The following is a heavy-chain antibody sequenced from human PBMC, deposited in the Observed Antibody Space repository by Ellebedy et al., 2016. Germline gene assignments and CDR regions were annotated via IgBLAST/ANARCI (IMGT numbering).Heavy chain of an antibody. Sequence: GESLKISCAASGFTFGNAWMSWVRQAPGKGLEWVGRIKSKTDGGTTDYAAPVKGRFTISRDDSKNTLYLQMNSLKTEDTAVYYCTTDLYCSSTSCPTYYYYGMDVWGQGTTVTVSS. V-gene: IGHV3-15*01. D-gene: IGHD2-2*01. J-gene: IGHJ6*02. CDR2: IKSKTDGGTT. CDR1: GFTFGNAW. CDR3: TTDLYCSSTSCPTYYYYGMDV.